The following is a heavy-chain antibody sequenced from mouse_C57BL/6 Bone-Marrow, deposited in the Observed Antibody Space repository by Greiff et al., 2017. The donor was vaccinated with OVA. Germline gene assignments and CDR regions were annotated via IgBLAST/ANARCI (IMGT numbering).Heavy chain of an antibody. Sequence: VQLQQSGPELVRPGASVKISCKAPGYTFTSHWMQWVRQRPGQGLEWIGEIFPGSGSTYYNEKFKGKATLTVDTSSSTAYMQLSCLTSEGSAVYFCASGGDNSYDEGFAYWGQGTLVTVSA. D-gene: IGHD2-12*01. CDR1: GYTFTSHW. CDR2: IFPGSGST. V-gene: IGHV1-56*01. J-gene: IGHJ3*01. CDR3: ASGGDNSYDEGFAY.